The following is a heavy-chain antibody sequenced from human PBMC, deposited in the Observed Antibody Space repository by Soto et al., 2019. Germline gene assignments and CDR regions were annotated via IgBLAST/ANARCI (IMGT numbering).Heavy chain of an antibody. CDR2: ISYDGSNK. D-gene: IGHD3-9*01. CDR3: AKVFLRGGMDV. J-gene: IGHJ6*01. Sequence: QVQLVESGGGVVQPGRSLRLSCAASGFTFSSYGMHWVRQAPGKGLEWVAVISYDGSNKYYADSVKGRFTISRDNSKNTLYLQMTSLRAEDTAVYYCAKVFLRGGMDVWGQGTTVTVSS. V-gene: IGHV3-30*18. CDR1: GFTFSSYG.